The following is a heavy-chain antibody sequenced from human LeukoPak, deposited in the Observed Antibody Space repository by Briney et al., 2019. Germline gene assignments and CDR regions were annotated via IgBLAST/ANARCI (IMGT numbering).Heavy chain of an antibody. Sequence: SETLSLTCAVYGGSFSGFFWRWIRQPPGKGLEWIGEINDSGSTNYNPSVKSRVIISIDTSKNQFSLSLSSVTAADTALCYCARNMDVWGQGTTVTVSS. J-gene: IGHJ6*02. V-gene: IGHV4-34*01. CDR3: ARNMDV. CDR1: GGSFSGFF. CDR2: INDSGST.